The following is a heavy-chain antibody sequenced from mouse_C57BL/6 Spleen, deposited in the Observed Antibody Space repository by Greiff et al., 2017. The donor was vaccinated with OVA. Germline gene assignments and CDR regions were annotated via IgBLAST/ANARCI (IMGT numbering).Heavy chain of an antibody. V-gene: IGHV1-19*01. CDR2: INPYNGGT. CDR1: GYTFTDYY. D-gene: IGHD2-4*01. CDR3: ASYDYGYAMDY. Sequence: VQLQQSGPVLVKPGASVKMSCKASGYTFTDYYMNWVKQSHGKSLEWIGVINPYNGGTSYNQKFKGKATLTVDKSSSTAYMELNSLTSEDSAVYYCASYDYGYAMDYWGQGTSVTVSS. J-gene: IGHJ4*01.